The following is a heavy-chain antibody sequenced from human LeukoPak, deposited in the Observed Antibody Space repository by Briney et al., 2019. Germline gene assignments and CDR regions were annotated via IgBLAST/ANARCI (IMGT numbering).Heavy chain of an antibody. V-gene: IGHV3-48*03. CDR2: ISSSGSTR. Sequence: GGSLRLSCAASGCTFSSYEMNWVRQAPGKGLEWVSYISSSGSTRYYADSVKGRFTVSRDNAKNSLYLQMNSLRAEDTAVYYCAREYYYDTSGYYGSGYWGQGTLVTVSS. CDR1: GCTFSSYE. D-gene: IGHD3-22*01. CDR3: AREYYYDTSGYYGSGY. J-gene: IGHJ4*02.